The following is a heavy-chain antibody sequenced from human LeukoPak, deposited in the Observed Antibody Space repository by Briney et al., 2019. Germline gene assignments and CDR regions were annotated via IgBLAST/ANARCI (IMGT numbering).Heavy chain of an antibody. V-gene: IGHV3-66*01. CDR1: GFTVSSNY. CDR2: IYSGGST. D-gene: IGHD3-22*01. J-gene: IGHJ4*02. Sequence: GGPLRLSCAASGFTVSSNYMSWVRQAPGKGLEWVSVIYSGGSTYYADSVKGRFTISRDNSKNTLYLQMNSLRAEDTAVYYCARDGRQRGFYDSSGLPPYYFDYWGQGTLVTVSS. CDR3: ARDGRQRGFYDSSGLPPYYFDY.